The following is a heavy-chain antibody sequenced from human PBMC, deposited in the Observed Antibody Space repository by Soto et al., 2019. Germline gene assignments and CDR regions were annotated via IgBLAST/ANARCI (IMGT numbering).Heavy chain of an antibody. V-gene: IGHV1-69*13. CDR1: GGTFSSYA. Sequence: WPPVKLSCKASGGTFSSYAISWGRQAPGQGLEWMGGIIPIFGTANYAQKFQGRVTITADESTSTAYMELSSLRSEDTAVYYCASGRLRYKKPLIWFDPWGQGTLVTVSS. CDR2: IIPIFGTA. J-gene: IGHJ5*02. CDR3: ASGRLRYKKPLIWFDP. D-gene: IGHD1-20*01.